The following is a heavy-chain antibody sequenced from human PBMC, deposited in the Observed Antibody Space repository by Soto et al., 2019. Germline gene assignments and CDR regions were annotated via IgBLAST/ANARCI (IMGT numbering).Heavy chain of an antibody. CDR2: IIPIFGTA. D-gene: IGHD3-22*01. Sequence: QVQLVQSGAEVKKPGSSVKVSCKASGGTFSSYAITWVRQAPGQGLEWMGGIIPIFGTANYAQKFQARVTITRDESPSTAYMELSSLRSDDTAVYYCARDRGPSSGSYPYWFDPWGQGTLVTVSS. CDR3: ARDRGPSSGSYPYWFDP. V-gene: IGHV1-69*05. J-gene: IGHJ5*02. CDR1: GGTFSSYA.